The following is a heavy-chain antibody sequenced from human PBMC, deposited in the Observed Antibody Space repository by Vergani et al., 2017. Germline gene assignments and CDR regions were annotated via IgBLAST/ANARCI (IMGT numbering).Heavy chain of an antibody. CDR3: TRHVPCGDGACLHFDH. J-gene: IGHJ4*02. V-gene: IGHV3-23*04. Sequence: EVQLVESGGGLVQPGGSLRLSCAASGFTFTNYGMHWVRQAPGKGLEWVSGISGSGVSAYYTDSVKGRFTISRDNSKNMLFLQMNNLRTEDTAIYYCTRHVPCGDGACLHFDHWGQGTQVTVSS. D-gene: IGHD2-21*01. CDR2: ISGSGVSA. CDR1: GFTFTNYG.